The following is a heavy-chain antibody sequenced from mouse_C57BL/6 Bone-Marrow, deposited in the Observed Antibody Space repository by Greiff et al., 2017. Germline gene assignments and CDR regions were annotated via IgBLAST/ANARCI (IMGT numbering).Heavy chain of an antibody. CDR3: ARDYVDY. Sequence: VQLQQSGPELVKPGASVKISCKASGYTFTDYYMNWVKQSHGKSLEWIGDINPNNGGTSYNQKFKGKATLTVDKSSSTAYMELRSLTSGDSAVYYCARDYVDYWGQGTTLIVSS. V-gene: IGHV1-26*01. J-gene: IGHJ2*01. CDR2: INPNNGGT. CDR1: GYTFTDYY.